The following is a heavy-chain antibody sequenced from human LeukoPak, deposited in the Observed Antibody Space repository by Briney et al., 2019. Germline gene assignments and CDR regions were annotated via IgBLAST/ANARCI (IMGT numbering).Heavy chain of an antibody. J-gene: IGHJ3*02. CDR1: GYTFTGYY. CDR3: ASGSGYELGGAFDI. D-gene: IGHD5-12*01. Sequence: ASVKVSFKASGYTFTGYYIYWVRQAPGQGLEWMGWINPNSGGTNYAQKFQGRVTMTRDTSISTAYMELSRLRSDDTAVYYCASGSGYELGGAFDIWGQGTMVTVSS. CDR2: INPNSGGT. V-gene: IGHV1-2*02.